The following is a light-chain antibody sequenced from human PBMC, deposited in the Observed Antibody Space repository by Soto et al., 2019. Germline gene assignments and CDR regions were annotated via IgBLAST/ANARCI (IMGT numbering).Light chain of an antibody. CDR2: SVN. CDR1: SSDVGGHNY. V-gene: IGLV2-11*01. CDR3: CSYAGSYTDV. Sequence: QSALTQPRSVSGSPGQSVTISCTGTSSDVGGHNYVSWYQQYPGKAPKLLLSSVNKRPSGVPDRFSGSKSGNTASLTISGLQAEDEADYYCCSYAGSYTDVFGTGTKLTVL. J-gene: IGLJ1*01.